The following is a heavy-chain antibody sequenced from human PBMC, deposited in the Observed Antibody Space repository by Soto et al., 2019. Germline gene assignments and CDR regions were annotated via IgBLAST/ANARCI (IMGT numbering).Heavy chain of an antibody. CDR2: IIPLFRKT. J-gene: IGHJ6*02. CDR1: GDMFRNSA. Sequence: QVQLVQSGAEVKRPGSSVKVSCKASGDMFRNSAFTWVRQAPGQGLAWMGVIIPLFRKTDVAQKFQGRVNLTADESTSSLYIEVSILTSEDTAVYFCARARLSNGDPNIYFFYGLDVWGQGTTITVSS. V-gene: IGHV1-69*01. D-gene: IGHD3-10*01. CDR3: ARARLSNGDPNIYFFYGLDV.